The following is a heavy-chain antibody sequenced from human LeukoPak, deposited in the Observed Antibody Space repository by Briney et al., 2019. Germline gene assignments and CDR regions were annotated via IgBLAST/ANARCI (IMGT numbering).Heavy chain of an antibody. CDR2: ISSSGSTI. Sequence: SGGSLRLSCAASGFTFSSYEMNWVRQAPGKGLEWASYISSSGSTIYYADSVKGRFTISRDNAEKSLYLQMNSLRAEDTAIYYCARDAAYGYDRFDYWGQGTQVTVSS. CDR3: ARDAAYGYDRFDY. D-gene: IGHD4-17*01. J-gene: IGHJ4*02. CDR1: GFTFSSYE. V-gene: IGHV3-48*03.